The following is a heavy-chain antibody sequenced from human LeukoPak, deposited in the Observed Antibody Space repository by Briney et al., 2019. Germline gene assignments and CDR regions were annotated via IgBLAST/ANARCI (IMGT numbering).Heavy chain of an antibody. CDR3: ARDNHPSYENPWFDP. CDR2: INPSGGST. D-gene: IGHD5-18*01. CDR1: GYTFTSYY. Sequence: ASVKVSCKASGYTFTSYYMHWVRQAPGQGLEWMGIINPSGGSTSYAQKFQGRVTMTRDTSTSTVYMKLSSLRSEDTAVYYCARDNHPSYENPWFDPWGQGTLVTVSS. J-gene: IGHJ5*02. V-gene: IGHV1-46*01.